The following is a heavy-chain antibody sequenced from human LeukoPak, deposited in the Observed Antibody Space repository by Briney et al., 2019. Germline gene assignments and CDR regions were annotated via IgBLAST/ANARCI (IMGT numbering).Heavy chain of an antibody. D-gene: IGHD6-19*01. CDR2: IHSGGNNK. V-gene: IGHV3-30*02. CDR3: AKDNSGWTFDP. Sequence: GGSLRPSCGASGFTFRSYGMHWVRQAPGKGLEWVAFIHSGGNNKYYADSVKGRFTVSRDNSKNTLYLQMNSLRGEDTAVYYCAKDNSGWTFDPWGQGTLVTVSS. J-gene: IGHJ5*02. CDR1: GFTFRSYG.